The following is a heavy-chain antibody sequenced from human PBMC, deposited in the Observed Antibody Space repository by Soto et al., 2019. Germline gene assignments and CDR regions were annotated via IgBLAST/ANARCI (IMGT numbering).Heavy chain of an antibody. CDR3: ARVGLTMALDY. CDR2: IYYSGST. CDR1: GGSISSYY. Sequence: SETLSLTCTVSGGSISSYYWSWIRQPPGKGLEWIGYIYYSGSTNYNPSLKSRVTISVDTSKNQFSLKLSSVTAADTAVYYYARVGLTMALDYWGQGTLVTVSS. J-gene: IGHJ4*02. V-gene: IGHV4-59*01. D-gene: IGHD3-10*01.